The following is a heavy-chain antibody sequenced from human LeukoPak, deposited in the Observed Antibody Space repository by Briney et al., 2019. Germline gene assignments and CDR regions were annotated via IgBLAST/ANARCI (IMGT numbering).Heavy chain of an antibody. D-gene: IGHD3-10*01. V-gene: IGHV4-59*01. CDR1: GGSISSYY. J-gene: IGHJ2*01. CDR2: IYYLGST. CDR3: ARDRPGSYWYFDL. Sequence: SETLFLTCTVSGGSISSYYWGWIRQPPGEGPEWVGHIYYLGSTNYNPSLKSRVTISIDTSKNYFSLKLKSVIAADTAVYYCARDRPGSYWYFDLWGRGTLVTVSS.